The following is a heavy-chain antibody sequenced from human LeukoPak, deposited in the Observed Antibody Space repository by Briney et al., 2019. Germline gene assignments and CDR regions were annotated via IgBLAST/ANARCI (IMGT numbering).Heavy chain of an antibody. V-gene: IGHV3-23*01. CDR2: ISGSGGST. CDR3: AKDPIVVVVAATPR. CDR1: GFTFSSYA. Sequence: PGGSLRLSCAASGFTFSSYAMSWVRQAPGKGLEWVSAISGSGGSTYYADSVKGRFTISRYNSKNTLYLQMNSLRAEDTAVYYCAKDPIVVVVAATPRWGQGTLVTVSS. J-gene: IGHJ4*02. D-gene: IGHD2-15*01.